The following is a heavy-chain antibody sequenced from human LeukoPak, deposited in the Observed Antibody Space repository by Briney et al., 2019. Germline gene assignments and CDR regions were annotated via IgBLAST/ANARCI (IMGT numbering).Heavy chain of an antibody. D-gene: IGHD1-26*01. Sequence: SETLSLTCMVSGGSISSYYWSWMRQPAGKGLEWIGRIYTSGSTNYNPSLKSRVTMSVDTSKHQISLKLRCMTAAATAVYYCAGSGSYALMDYWGQGTLVTVSS. V-gene: IGHV4-4*07. J-gene: IGHJ4*02. CDR3: AGSGSYALMDY. CDR1: GGSISSYY. CDR2: IYTSGST.